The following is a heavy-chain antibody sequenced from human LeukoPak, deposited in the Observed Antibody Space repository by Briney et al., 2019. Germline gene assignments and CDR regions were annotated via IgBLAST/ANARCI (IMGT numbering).Heavy chain of an antibody. CDR2: IYYSGST. CDR3: ARGDFSGGYCYDY. V-gene: IGHV4-59*01. D-gene: IGHD2-15*01. J-gene: IGHJ4*02. CDR1: GGSISSYY. Sequence: SETLSLTCTVSGGSISSYYWSWIRQPPGKGLEWIGYIYYSGSTNYNPSLKSRVTISVDTSQNQFSLKLSSVTAADTAVYYCARGDFSGGYCYDYWGQGTLVTVSS.